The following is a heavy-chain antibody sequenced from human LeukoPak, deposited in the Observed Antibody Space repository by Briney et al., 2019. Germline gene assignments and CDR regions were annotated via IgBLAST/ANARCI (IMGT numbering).Heavy chain of an antibody. CDR1: GGSISSYY. D-gene: IGHD5-18*01. CDR2: IYYSGST. Sequence: PSETLSLTCTVSGGSISSYYWSWIRQPPGKGLEWIGYIYYSGSTNYNPSLKSRVTISVDTSKNQFSLKLSSVTAADTAVYYCARNQREYSYGAIDAFDIWGQGTMVTVSS. V-gene: IGHV4-59*12. CDR3: ARNQREYSYGAIDAFDI. J-gene: IGHJ3*02.